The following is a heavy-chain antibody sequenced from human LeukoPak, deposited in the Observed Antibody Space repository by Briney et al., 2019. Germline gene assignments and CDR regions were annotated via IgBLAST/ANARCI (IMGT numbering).Heavy chain of an antibody. CDR1: GFTFSSYW. J-gene: IGHJ4*02. V-gene: IGHV3-7*01. CDR2: INHDGSDI. Sequence: GGSLRLSCAATGFTFSSYWMSWVRQAPGKGLAWVANINHDGSDIQYVDSVKGRFTVSRDNAKNALYLQMNSLRAEDTAVYYCARFSRGELANYWGQGTLVIVSS. CDR3: ARFSRGELANY. D-gene: IGHD1-26*01.